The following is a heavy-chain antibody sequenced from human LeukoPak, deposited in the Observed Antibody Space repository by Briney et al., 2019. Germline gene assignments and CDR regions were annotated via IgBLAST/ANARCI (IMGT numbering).Heavy chain of an antibody. Sequence: GASVKVSCKASGYTFTTYGISWVRQAPGQGLEWMGWISAYNGNTNYAQKLQGRVTMSTDTSTSTAYMELRSLRSDDTAVYYCAISYGSGSYSPRSPFDYWGQGTLVTVSS. V-gene: IGHV1-18*01. CDR1: GYTFTTYG. D-gene: IGHD3-10*01. CDR3: AISYGSGSYSPRSPFDY. CDR2: ISAYNGNT. J-gene: IGHJ4*02.